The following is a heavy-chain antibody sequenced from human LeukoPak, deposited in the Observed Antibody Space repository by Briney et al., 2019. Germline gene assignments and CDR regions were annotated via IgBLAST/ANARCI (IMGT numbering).Heavy chain of an antibody. CDR1: GGTFSSYA. V-gene: IGHV1-69*13. Sequence: SVKVSCKASGGTFSSYAINWVRQAPGQGLEWMGGIIPIFGTTNYAQKFQGRVTITADESTTTAYMDLSSLRSEDTAVYYCARSGWYGNAFDIWGQGTMVTVSS. CDR2: IIPIFGTT. CDR3: ARSGWYGNAFDI. D-gene: IGHD6-19*01. J-gene: IGHJ3*02.